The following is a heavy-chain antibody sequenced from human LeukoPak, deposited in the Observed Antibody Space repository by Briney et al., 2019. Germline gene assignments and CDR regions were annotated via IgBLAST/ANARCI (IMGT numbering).Heavy chain of an antibody. CDR1: GFSFTSYE. Sequence: GGSLRLSCAASGFSFTSYEMTWVRQAPGKGLEWVSYISSGGSIIYYADSVKGRFTISRDNAKNSLFLQMSSLRAEDTAVYYCARDTLGDYWGQGTLVTVSP. J-gene: IGHJ4*02. V-gene: IGHV3-48*03. D-gene: IGHD3-16*01. CDR2: ISSGGSII. CDR3: ARDTLGDY.